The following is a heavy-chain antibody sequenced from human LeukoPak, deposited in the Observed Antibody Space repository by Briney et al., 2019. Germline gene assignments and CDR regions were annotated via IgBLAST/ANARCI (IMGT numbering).Heavy chain of an antibody. D-gene: IGHD1-1*01. V-gene: IGHV4-61*02. J-gene: IGHJ4*02. CDR1: GGSISSGSYY. Sequence: PSETLSLTCTVSGGSISSGSYYWSWIRQPAGKGLEWIGRIYTSGSTNYNPSLKSRVTMSVDTSKNQFSLKLSSVTAADTAVYYCARTTVRHYRDYWGQGTLVTVSS. CDR2: IYTSGST. CDR3: ARTTVRHYRDY.